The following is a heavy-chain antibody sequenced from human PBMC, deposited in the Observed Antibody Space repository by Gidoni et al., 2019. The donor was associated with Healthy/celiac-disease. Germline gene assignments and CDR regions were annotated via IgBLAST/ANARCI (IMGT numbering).Heavy chain of an antibody. Sequence: QVQLQQWGADLLQPSETLSLTCAVYGGSFSGYYWRWIRQPPGTGLEWNGEINHSGRTNFITSHKSRVTISVDTSMSQFSLMLSSVSAADTAVYYCARGLQDIPMVRGVITQDFYYYIDVWGKGTTVTFSS. CDR1: GGSFSGYY. V-gene: IGHV4-34*01. CDR3: ARGLQDIPMVRGVITQDFYYYIDV. CDR2: INHSGRT. D-gene: IGHD3-10*01. J-gene: IGHJ6*03.